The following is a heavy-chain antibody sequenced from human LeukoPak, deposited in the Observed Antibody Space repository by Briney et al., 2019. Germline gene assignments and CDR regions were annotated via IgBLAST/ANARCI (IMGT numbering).Heavy chain of an antibody. D-gene: IGHD3-9*01. V-gene: IGHV3-7*02. CDR3: TTLTGYFDTFDY. Sequence: PGGSLRLSCAASGFTYSSYWMHWVRQAPEKGLEGVASIKRDGSETYYLDSVKGRFTISRDNAKNSLSLQMNSLRAEDTALYYCTTLTGYFDTFDYWGQGTLVTVSS. CDR2: IKRDGSET. J-gene: IGHJ4*02. CDR1: GFTYSSYW.